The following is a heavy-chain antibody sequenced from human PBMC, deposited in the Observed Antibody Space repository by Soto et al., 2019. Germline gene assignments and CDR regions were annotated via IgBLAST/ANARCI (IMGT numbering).Heavy chain of an antibody. Sequence: GGSLRLSCAAPGFTFSSYWMSWVRQAPGKGLEWVANIKQDGSEKYYVDSVKGRFTISRDNAKNSLYLQMNSLRAEDTAVYYCARDMGPLGYWGQGTLVTVSS. J-gene: IGHJ4*02. CDR1: GFTFSSYW. V-gene: IGHV3-7*01. D-gene: IGHD3-10*01. CDR3: ARDMGPLGY. CDR2: IKQDGSEK.